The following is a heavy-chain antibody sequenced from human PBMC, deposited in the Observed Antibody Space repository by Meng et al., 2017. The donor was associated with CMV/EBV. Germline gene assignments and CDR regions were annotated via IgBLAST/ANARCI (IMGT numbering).Heavy chain of an antibody. V-gene: IGHV1-18*01. J-gene: IGHJ6*02. CDR1: GYTFTSYG. Sequence: ASVKVSCKASGYTFTSYGISWVRQAPGQGLEWMGWISAYNGNTNYAQKLQGRVTMTTDTSTSTAYMELRSLRSDDTAVYYCAREYPRPSRVVVPPGAYYYYGMDVWGQGTTVTVSS. CDR3: AREYPRPSRVVVPPGAYYYYGMDV. D-gene: IGHD3-22*01. CDR2: ISAYNGNT.